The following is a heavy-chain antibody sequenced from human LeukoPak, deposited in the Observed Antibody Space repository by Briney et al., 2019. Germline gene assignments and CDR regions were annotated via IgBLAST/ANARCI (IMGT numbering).Heavy chain of an antibody. J-gene: IGHJ3*02. CDR3: ARVDYYDSSGYRDAFDI. D-gene: IGHD3-22*01. CDR2: INAGNGNT. V-gene: IGHV1-3*01. CDR1: GYTFTGYY. Sequence: GASVKVSCKASGYTFTGYYMYWVRQAPGQGLEWMGWINAGNGNTKYSQKFQGRVTITRDTSASTAYMELSSLRSEDTAVYYCARVDYYDSSGYRDAFDIWGQGTMVTVSS.